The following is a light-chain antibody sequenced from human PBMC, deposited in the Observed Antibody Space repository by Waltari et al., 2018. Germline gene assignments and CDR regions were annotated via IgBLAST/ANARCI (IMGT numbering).Light chain of an antibody. CDR3: QTYVNFPAT. V-gene: IGKV3-11*01. CDR1: QSLAKY. CDR2: DAS. Sequence: SRRAGQSLAKYLFWDNQKPGQVPKLLIYDASTRSTGISDRFSGSMSGTDFSLTISRLEREDFAVYYCQTYVNFPATFGPGTRVEIK. J-gene: IGKJ1*01.